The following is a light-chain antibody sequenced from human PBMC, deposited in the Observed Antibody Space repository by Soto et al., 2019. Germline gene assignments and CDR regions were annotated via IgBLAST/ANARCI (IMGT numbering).Light chain of an antibody. V-gene: IGKV3-20*01. CDR2: GAS. J-gene: IGKJ1*01. CDR3: QQYGSSHST. Sequence: ELVLTQSPGTLSLSPGERATLSCRASHSVSSSYLAWYQQKPGQAPRLLIYGASSRATGIPDRFSGSGSGKEFTLTISRLEPEDFAVYYCQQYGSSHSTFGQGTKVDIX. CDR1: HSVSSSY.